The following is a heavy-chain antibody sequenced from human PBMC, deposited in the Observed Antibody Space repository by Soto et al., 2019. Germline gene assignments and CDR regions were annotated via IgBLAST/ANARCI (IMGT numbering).Heavy chain of an antibody. V-gene: IGHV5-51*01. J-gene: IGHJ6*02. CDR2: IYPGDSDT. Sequence: GESLKISCKGSGYSFTSYWIGWVRQMPGKGLEWMGIIYPGDSDTRYSPSFQGQVTISADKSISTAYLQWSSLKASDTAVYYCAAVPRYCTNGVCFPSFYGMDVWGQGTTVTVSS. CDR3: AAVPRYCTNGVCFPSFYGMDV. CDR1: GYSFTSYW. D-gene: IGHD2-8*01.